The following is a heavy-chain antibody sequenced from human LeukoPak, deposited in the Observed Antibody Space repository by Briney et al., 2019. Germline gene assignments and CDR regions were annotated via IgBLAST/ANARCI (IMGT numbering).Heavy chain of an antibody. CDR3: ARGHLA. J-gene: IGHJ4*02. V-gene: IGHV4-39*07. CDR1: GGSISSSSYY. CDR2: IYYSGST. Sequence: SETLSPTCTVPGGSISSSSYYWGWIRQPPGKGLEWIGSIYYSGSTYYNPSLKSRVTISVDTSKNQFSLKLSSVTAADTAVYYCARGHLAWGQGTLVTVSS.